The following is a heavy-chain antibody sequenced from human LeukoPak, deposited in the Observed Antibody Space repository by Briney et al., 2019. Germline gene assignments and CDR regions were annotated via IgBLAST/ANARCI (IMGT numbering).Heavy chain of an antibody. CDR1: GFTFSSYA. CDR3: ARVYYYGSGSFSDSDAFDI. D-gene: IGHD3-10*01. V-gene: IGHV3-23*01. J-gene: IGHJ3*02. Sequence: GGSLRLSCAASGFTFSSYAMSWVRQAPGKGLEWVSAISGSGCSTYYADSVKGRFTISRDNSKNTLYLQMNSLSAEDTAVYYCARVYYYGSGSFSDSDAFDIWGQGTMVTVSS. CDR2: ISGSGCST.